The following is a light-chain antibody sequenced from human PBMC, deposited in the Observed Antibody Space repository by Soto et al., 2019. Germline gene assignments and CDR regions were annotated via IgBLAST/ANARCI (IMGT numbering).Light chain of an antibody. CDR3: QQRRDWPLT. CDR2: DAS. Sequence: EIVLTKSPATLSLSPGERATLSCRASQSVINYLAWYQQKPGQAPRLLISDASNRATGIPARFSGSGSGTDFTLTISSLEPEDLAVYYCQQRRDWPLTFGGGTRVEI. J-gene: IGKJ4*01. CDR1: QSVINY. V-gene: IGKV3-11*01.